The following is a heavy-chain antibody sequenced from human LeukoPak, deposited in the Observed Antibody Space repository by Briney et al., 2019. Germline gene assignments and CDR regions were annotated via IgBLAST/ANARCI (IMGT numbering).Heavy chain of an antibody. CDR3: ARGDYGDQYYMDV. J-gene: IGHJ6*03. CDR2: INPSGGST. Sequence: ASVKVSCKASGYTFTSYYMHWVRQAPGQGLEWMGIINPSGGSTSYAQRFQGGVTMTRDTSTSTVYMELSSLRSEDTAVYYCARGDYGDQYYMDVWGKGTTVTVSS. CDR1: GYTFTSYY. V-gene: IGHV1-46*01. D-gene: IGHD4-17*01.